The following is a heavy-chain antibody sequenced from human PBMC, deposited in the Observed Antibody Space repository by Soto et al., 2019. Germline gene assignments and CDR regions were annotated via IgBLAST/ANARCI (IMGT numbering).Heavy chain of an antibody. CDR3: AKDFIGTVPDAFDI. Sequence: EVQLLESGGGLVQPGGSLRLSCAASGFTLSSYAMSWVRQAPGKGLEWVSGIIGSGGRTYYADSVKGRFTISRDNSKNKLYLQMNSLGAEDTAVYYCAKDFIGTVPDAFDIWGQGTMVTVSS. V-gene: IGHV3-23*01. CDR1: GFTLSSYA. D-gene: IGHD2-15*01. CDR2: IIGSGGRT. J-gene: IGHJ3*02.